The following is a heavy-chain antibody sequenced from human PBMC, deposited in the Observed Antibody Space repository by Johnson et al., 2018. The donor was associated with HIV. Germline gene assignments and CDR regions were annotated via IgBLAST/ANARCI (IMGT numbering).Heavy chain of an antibody. CDR1: GFKFDDYG. CDR3: ARRAGYSGQWLVQTVDAFDI. D-gene: IGHD6-19*01. Sequence: VQLVESGGGLVQPGGSLRLSCAASGFKFDDYGMSWVRQAPGKGLEWVSGINWNGGRIGYADSVKGRFTISRDNAKKSLHLQMNSLRAEDTALYYCARRAGYSGQWLVQTVDAFDIWGQGAMVTVSS. J-gene: IGHJ3*02. V-gene: IGHV3-20*04. CDR2: INWNGGRI.